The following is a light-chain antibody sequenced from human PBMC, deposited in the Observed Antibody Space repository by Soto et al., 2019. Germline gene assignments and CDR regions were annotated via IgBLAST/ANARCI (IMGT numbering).Light chain of an antibody. J-gene: IGKJ1*01. CDR1: QTISSW. Sequence: DIQMTQSPSTLSASVIDRVKITCLASQTISSWLAWFQQRPGRAPKFLIYKASSLKNGVTSRFSGTESGTEFTLTISSLRPDDFATYYCQQYNDYSAWTFGQGTKVDIK. CDR3: QQYNDYSAWT. V-gene: IGKV1-5*03. CDR2: KAS.